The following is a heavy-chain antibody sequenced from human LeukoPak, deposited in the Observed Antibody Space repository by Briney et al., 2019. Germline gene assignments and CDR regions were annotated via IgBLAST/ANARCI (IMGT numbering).Heavy chain of an antibody. V-gene: IGHV4-31*03. J-gene: IGHJ3*02. Sequence: PSETLSLTCTVSGGSISSGGSYWSWIRQHPGKGLEWIGYIYYSGSTYYNPSLKSRVTISVDTSKNQFSLKLSSVTAADTAVYYCASHRPTYYYDSSGSYDAFDIWAKGQWSPSLQ. CDR2: IYYSGST. CDR3: ASHRPTYYYDSSGSYDAFDI. CDR1: GGSISSGGSY. D-gene: IGHD3-22*01.